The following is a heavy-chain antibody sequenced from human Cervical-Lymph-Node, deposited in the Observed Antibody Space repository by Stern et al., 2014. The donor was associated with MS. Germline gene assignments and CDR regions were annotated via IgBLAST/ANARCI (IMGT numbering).Heavy chain of an antibody. V-gene: IGHV4-31*03. Sequence: VQLVESGPGLVKPSQTLSLTCTVSGGSISSGNYYWSWIRQPPGKGLEWIGSIYHSGSTYYNPPLKSRVTTSIDTSKNQFSLKLSSVTAADTAVYYCARGSREVLLPRFYFDYWGQGTLVTVSS. CDR3: ARGSREVLLPRFYFDY. J-gene: IGHJ4*02. CDR1: GGSISSGNYY. D-gene: IGHD3-3*01. CDR2: IYHSGST.